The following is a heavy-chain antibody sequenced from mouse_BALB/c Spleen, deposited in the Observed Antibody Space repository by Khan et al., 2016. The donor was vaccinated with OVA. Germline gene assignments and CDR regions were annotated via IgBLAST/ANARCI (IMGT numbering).Heavy chain of an antibody. J-gene: IGHJ2*01. CDR3: ARTGYYYFDY. D-gene: IGHD2-3*01. CDR2: ISSDSNTI. V-gene: IGHV5-17*02. CDR1: GFTFSGFG. Sequence: EVELVESGGGLVQTGGSRKLSCAASGFTFSGFGMHWVRQAPEKGLEWVAYISSDSNTIYYADTAKGRFTISRDNPKNTLFLQMTSLRSEDTAMYYCARTGYYYFDYWGQGTTLTVSS.